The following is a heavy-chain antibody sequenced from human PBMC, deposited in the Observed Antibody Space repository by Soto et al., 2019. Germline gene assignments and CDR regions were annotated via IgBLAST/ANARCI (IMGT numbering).Heavy chain of an antibody. V-gene: IGHV3-23*01. D-gene: IGHD2-21*02. J-gene: IGHJ6*02. CDR1: GFTFSSYA. CDR3: AKDMAVVVTNYGMDV. Sequence: EVQLLESGGGLVQPGGSLRLSCAASGFTFSSYAMSWVRQAPGKGLEWVSAISGSGGSTYYADSVKGRFTISRDNAKNSLYLQMNSLRAEDTALYYCAKDMAVVVTNYGMDVWGQGTTVTVSS. CDR2: ISGSGGST.